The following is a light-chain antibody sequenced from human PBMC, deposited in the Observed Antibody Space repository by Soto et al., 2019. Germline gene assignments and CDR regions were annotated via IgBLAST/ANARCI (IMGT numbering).Light chain of an antibody. V-gene: IGKV3-20*01. J-gene: IGKJ5*01. CDR1: HTVSSSY. CDR2: GAS. CDR3: HHYGSSAPIT. Sequence: PATRSLSPTDRASLSFRASHTVSSSYLVWYQQKPGQAPRLLIYGASMRATGIPGRFRGSGSGTDFILTISSREHADFAAYYCHHYGSSAPITFGQGTRLEIK.